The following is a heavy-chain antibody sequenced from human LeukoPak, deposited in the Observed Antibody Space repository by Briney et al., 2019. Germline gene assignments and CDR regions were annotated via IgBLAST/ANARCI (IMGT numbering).Heavy chain of an antibody. D-gene: IGHD1-26*01. CDR3: VVGQWEPKGAY. J-gene: IGHJ4*02. Sequence: PSETLSLTCAVYGGSLGGYFWNWIRQTPGKGLEWIGEVDHSGNTNYNPSLKSRVTMSLDTSRNQFSLKLTSVTAADTALYYCVVGQWEPKGAYWGQGNLVTVSS. V-gene: IGHV4-34*01. CDR2: VDHSGNT. CDR1: GGSLGGYF.